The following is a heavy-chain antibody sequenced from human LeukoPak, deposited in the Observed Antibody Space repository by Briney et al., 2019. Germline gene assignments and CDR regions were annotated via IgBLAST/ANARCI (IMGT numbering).Heavy chain of an antibody. Sequence: SETLSLTCTVSGGSISSYYWSWIRQPPGKGLEWIGYIYYSGSTNYNPSLKSRVTISVDTSRNQFSLKLSSVTAADTAVYYCARLRGYFGYWGQGTLVTVSS. CDR3: ARLRGYFGY. CDR2: IYYSGST. CDR1: GGSISSYY. D-gene: IGHD3-10*01. J-gene: IGHJ4*02. V-gene: IGHV4-59*08.